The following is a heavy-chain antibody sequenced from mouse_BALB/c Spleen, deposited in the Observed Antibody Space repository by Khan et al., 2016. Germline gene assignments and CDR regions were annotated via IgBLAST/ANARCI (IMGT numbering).Heavy chain of an antibody. CDR3: ARDYYGSSYWYFDV. D-gene: IGHD1-1*01. Sequence: EVELVEAGGGLVQPGGSRKLSCAASGFTFSDYGMAWVRQAPGKGPEWVAFISNLAYSIYYADNVTGRFTISREDAKHTLYLEMSSLRSEDTAMYYCARDYYGSSYWYFDVWGAGTTVTVSS. J-gene: IGHJ1*01. CDR2: ISNLAYSI. CDR1: GFTFSDYG. V-gene: IGHV5-15*02.